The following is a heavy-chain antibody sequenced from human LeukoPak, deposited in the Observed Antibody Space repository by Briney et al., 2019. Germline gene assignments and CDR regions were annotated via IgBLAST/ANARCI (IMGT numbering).Heavy chain of an antibody. D-gene: IGHD6-19*01. CDR3: ARDASGWYPSYYFDS. CDR2: IYSGGST. Sequence: GGSLRLSCAASGFTVSSNYMSWVRQAPGKGLEWVSVIYSGGSTYYADSVKGRFTISRDNSKNTLDLQMNSLRTEDTAVYYCARDASGWYPSYYFDSWGQGALVTVSS. V-gene: IGHV3-66*02. CDR1: GFTVSSNY. J-gene: IGHJ4*02.